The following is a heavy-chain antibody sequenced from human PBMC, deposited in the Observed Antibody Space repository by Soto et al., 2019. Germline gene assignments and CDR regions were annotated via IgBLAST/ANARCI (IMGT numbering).Heavy chain of an antibody. Sequence: SETLSLTGTVSGRSFSGYFWSWIRQPPGKGLEWIGEINHTGDTKYNPSLKSRVTISVDTSKIHFSLNLSSVTAADTAVYYCARARNWNHFDYWGQGILVTVSS. J-gene: IGHJ4*02. CDR1: GRSFSGYF. D-gene: IGHD1-1*01. V-gene: IGHV4-34*01. CDR2: INHTGDT. CDR3: ARARNWNHFDY.